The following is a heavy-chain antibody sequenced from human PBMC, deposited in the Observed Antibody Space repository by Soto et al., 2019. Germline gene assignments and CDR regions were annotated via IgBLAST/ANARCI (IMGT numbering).Heavy chain of an antibody. J-gene: IGHJ6*02. CDR3: ARGCYDVLTGDYHYGMDV. D-gene: IGHD3-9*01. CDR1: GYTFSNYD. CDR2: LNPKNNNT. V-gene: IGHV1-8*01. Sequence: VASVKVSCKASGYTFSNYDINWVRQAPGQGLEWMGWLNPKNNNTGYARNFQGRITMTMDTSTTTAHMELSSLTSDDTAVYYCARGCYDVLTGDYHYGMDVWGQGTTVTVSS.